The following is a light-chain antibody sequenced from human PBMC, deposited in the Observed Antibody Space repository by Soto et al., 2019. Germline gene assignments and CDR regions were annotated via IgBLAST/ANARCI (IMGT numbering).Light chain of an antibody. CDR1: SSDFGGYNY. Sequence: QSVLTQPRSVSGSPGQSVTISCTGTSSDFGGYNYVSWYQQHPGKAPKLMIYDVSKRPSGVPDRFSGSKSGNTASLTISGLQAEDEADYYCCSYAGSYTFYVFGTGTKVT. V-gene: IGLV2-11*01. CDR2: DVS. J-gene: IGLJ1*01. CDR3: CSYAGSYTFYV.